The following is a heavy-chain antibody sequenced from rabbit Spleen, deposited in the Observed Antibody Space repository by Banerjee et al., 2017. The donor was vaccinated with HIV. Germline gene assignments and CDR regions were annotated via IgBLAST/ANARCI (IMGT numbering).Heavy chain of an antibody. D-gene: IGHD5-1*01. CDR1: GFDFSTNA. Sequence: QEQLVESGGGLVQPEGSLTLTCKAAGFDFSTNAMCWVRQAPGKGPEWIACIDNGDDSSYYASWVNGRFTISRTSSTTVTLRMTSLTAADRAAYFCARDLVGVIGWNFYLWGPGTLVTVS. CDR2: IDNGDDSS. V-gene: IGHV1S47*01. J-gene: IGHJ4*01. CDR3: ARDLVGVIGWNFYL.